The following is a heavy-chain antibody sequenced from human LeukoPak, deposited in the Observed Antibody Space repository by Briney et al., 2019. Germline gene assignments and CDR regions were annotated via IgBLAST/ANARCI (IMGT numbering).Heavy chain of an antibody. CDR2: IKEDGSKK. J-gene: IGHJ4*02. CDR1: GFIFSSCW. V-gene: IGHV3-7*03. CDR3: AKSYNGYESKPDY. Sequence: GGSLRLSCAASGFIFSSCWMTWVRQAPGKGLEWVANIKEDGSKKNYVESVKGRFTISRDNAKNSLYLQMNSLRAEDTAVYYCAKSYNGYESKPDYWGQGTLVTVSS. D-gene: IGHD5-12*01.